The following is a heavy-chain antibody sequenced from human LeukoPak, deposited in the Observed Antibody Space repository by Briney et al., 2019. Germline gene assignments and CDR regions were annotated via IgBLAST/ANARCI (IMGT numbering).Heavy chain of an antibody. D-gene: IGHD3-10*01. CDR3: ASMVQGVISPYYFDY. CDR2: ISGSGGST. Sequence: GGSLRLSCAASGFTFSRYAMSWVRQAPGEGLEWVSAISGSGGSTYYADSVKGRFTISRDNSKNTLYLQMNSLRAEDTAVYYCASMVQGVISPYYFDYWGQGTLVTVSS. V-gene: IGHV3-23*01. CDR1: GFTFSRYA. J-gene: IGHJ4*02.